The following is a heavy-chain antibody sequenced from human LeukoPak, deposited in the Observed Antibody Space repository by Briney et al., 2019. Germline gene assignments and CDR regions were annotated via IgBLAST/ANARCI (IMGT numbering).Heavy chain of an antibody. CDR2: INHLGHT. Sequence: SETLSLTCAVFGGSLSGYYWSWIRQPPGKELEWIGEINHLGHTNYNPSLKSRATISVDTSRNQFSLRLTSVTAADTAVYFCARGDYRDYTFYMWGQGTMVTVSS. V-gene: IGHV4-34*01. D-gene: IGHD4-17*01. J-gene: IGHJ3*02. CDR1: GGSLSGYY. CDR3: ARGDYRDYTFYM.